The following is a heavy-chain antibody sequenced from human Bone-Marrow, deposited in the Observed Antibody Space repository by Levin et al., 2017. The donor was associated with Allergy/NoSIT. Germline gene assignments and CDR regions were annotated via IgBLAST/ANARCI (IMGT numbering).Heavy chain of an antibody. CDR2: INSSSGTI. V-gene: IGHV3-48*01. CDR1: GFPFRSSS. CDR3: VRGLPDY. J-gene: IGHJ4*02. Sequence: LSLTCATSGFPFRSSSMNWVRQAPGKGLEWVSYINSSSGTIYYADSVKGRFTISRDNAKKSLYLQMSSLRVEDTAVYYCVRGLPDYWGQGTLVTVSS.